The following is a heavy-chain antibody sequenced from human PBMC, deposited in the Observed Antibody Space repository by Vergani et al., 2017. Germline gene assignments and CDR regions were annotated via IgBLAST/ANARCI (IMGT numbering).Heavy chain of an antibody. J-gene: IGHJ4*02. Sequence: QVQLQESGPGLVKPSETLSLPCTVSGGSISSYYWSWIRQPPGKGLEWIGYIYYSGSTNYNPSLKSRVTISVDTSKNQFSLKLSSVTAADTAVYYCARDGHYYDSSGPFDYWGQGTLVTVSS. CDR1: GGSISSYY. CDR3: ARDGHYYDSSGPFDY. V-gene: IGHV4-59*01. D-gene: IGHD3-22*01. CDR2: IYYSGST.